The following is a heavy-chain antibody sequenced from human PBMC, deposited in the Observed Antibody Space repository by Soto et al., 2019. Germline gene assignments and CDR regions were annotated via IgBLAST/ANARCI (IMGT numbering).Heavy chain of an antibody. D-gene: IGHD1-1*01. CDR3: ARYDAFKAFDL. Sequence: GGSLRLSCSASGLTFNSYSVNWVRQAPGKGLEWVASISSGSVYTDFADSVKGRFTISRDDVTNSVSLQMDSLRVEDTGIYYCARYDAFKAFDLWGKGTMVTVSS. J-gene: IGHJ3*01. CDR1: GLTFNSYS. CDR2: ISSGSVYT. V-gene: IGHV3-21*01.